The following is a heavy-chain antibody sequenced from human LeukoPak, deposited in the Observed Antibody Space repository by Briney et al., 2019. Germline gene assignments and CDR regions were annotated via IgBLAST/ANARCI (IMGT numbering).Heavy chain of an antibody. CDR3: ARVHTVVNAIDY. CDR2: IYSGGST. D-gene: IGHD4-23*01. Sequence: GGSLRLSCAASGFTFSSYAMSWVRQAPGKGLEWVSVIYSGGSTYYADSVKGRFTISRDNSKSTLYLQMNSLRAEDTAVYYCARVHTVVNAIDYWGQGTLVTVSS. J-gene: IGHJ4*02. V-gene: IGHV3-53*01. CDR1: GFTFSSYA.